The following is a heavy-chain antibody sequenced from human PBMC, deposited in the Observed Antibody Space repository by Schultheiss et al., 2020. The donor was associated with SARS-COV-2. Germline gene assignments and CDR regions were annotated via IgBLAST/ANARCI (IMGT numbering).Heavy chain of an antibody. CDR1: GFTFSDYY. CDR3: ASDVLLWFGEPRYFDY. J-gene: IGHJ4*02. D-gene: IGHD3-10*01. V-gene: IGHV3-7*03. CDR2: IKHDGSEK. Sequence: GGSLRLSCAASGFTFSDYYMSWIRQAPGKGLEWVANIKHDGSEKTYVNSVKGRFTISRDNAKNSLYLQMNSLRAEDTAVYYCASDVLLWFGEPRYFDYWGQGTLVTVSS.